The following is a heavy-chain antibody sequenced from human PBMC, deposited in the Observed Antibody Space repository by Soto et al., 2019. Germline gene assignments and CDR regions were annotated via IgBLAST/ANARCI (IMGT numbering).Heavy chain of an antibody. V-gene: IGHV3-53*01. Sequence: PGGSLRLSCAAFGLTVSGKKYISWVRQAPGKGLEWVSALYDVDGTYYADSVKGRFTTSRDTSRTIVYLQVNSLRLDDTAVYFCATWHLQEHAYDIWGQGTTVTVSS. CDR2: LYDVDGT. D-gene: IGHD4-4*01. CDR3: ATWHLQEHAYDI. CDR1: GLTVSGKKY. J-gene: IGHJ3*02.